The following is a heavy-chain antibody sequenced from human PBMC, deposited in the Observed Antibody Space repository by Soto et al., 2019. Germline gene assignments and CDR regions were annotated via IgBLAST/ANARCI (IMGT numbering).Heavy chain of an antibody. V-gene: IGHV4-34*01. D-gene: IGHD3-22*01. CDR1: GGSFSGYY. J-gene: IGHJ6*02. Sequence: PSETLSLTCAVYGGSFSGYYWSWIRQPPGKGLEWIGEINHSGSTNYNPSLKSRVTISVDTSKNQFPPKLSSVTAADTAVYYCARGHDSSGYYYGMDVWGQGTTVTVSS. CDR2: INHSGST. CDR3: ARGHDSSGYYYGMDV.